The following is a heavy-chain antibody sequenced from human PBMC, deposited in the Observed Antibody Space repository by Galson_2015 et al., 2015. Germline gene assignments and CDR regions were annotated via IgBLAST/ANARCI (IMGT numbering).Heavy chain of an antibody. CDR1: GFTFSSYA. CDR2: ISYDGSNK. V-gene: IGHV3-30-3*01. J-gene: IGHJ4*02. Sequence: SLRLSCAASGFTFSSYAMHWVRQAPGKGLEWVAVISYDGSNKYYADSVKGRFTISRDNSKNTLYLQMNSLRAEDTAVYYCARGAETGQYYDSSGYPDYWGQGTLVTVSS. D-gene: IGHD3-22*01. CDR3: ARGAETGQYYDSSGYPDY.